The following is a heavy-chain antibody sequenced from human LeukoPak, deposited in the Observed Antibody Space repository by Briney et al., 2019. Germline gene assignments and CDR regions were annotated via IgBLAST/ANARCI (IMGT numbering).Heavy chain of an antibody. CDR2: TIYGGGAT. D-gene: IGHD3-22*01. Sequence: PGGSLRLSCAASGFTFSRSAVTWVRQGPGAGLEFVASTIYGGGATYYTDSVKGQFTISRDNSKNTLYLQMNSLIAEDTALYYCAKDGLYYDGSEHVYYFDSWGQGTLVTVSS. V-gene: IGHV3-23*01. CDR3: AKDGLYYDGSEHVYYFDS. CDR1: GFTFSRSA. J-gene: IGHJ4*02.